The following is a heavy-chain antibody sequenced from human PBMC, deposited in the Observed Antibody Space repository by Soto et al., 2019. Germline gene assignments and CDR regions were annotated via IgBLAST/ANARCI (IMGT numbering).Heavy chain of an antibody. CDR1: CGSFIGYY. CDR3: ARTFMDTRGYSYGYGP. V-gene: IGHV4-34*01. D-gene: IGHD5-18*01. Sequence: PSETLSLTCAFYCGSFIGYYWSWIRQPPGRGLEWIGEINHSGSTNYNPSLKSRVTISVDTSKNQFSLKLSSVTAADTAVYYCARTFMDTRGYSYGYGPWGQGTLVTVSS. CDR2: INHSGST. J-gene: IGHJ4*02.